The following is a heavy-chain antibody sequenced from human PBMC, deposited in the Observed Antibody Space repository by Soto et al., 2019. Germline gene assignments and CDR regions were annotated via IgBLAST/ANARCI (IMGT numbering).Heavy chain of an antibody. CDR3: AARLVRCDVLSSGDYVGWFAP. CDR2: IIPIFGTA. J-gene: IGHJ5*02. V-gene: IGHV1-69*06. CDR1: GGTFSSYA. D-gene: IGHD3-22*01. Sequence: QVQLVQSGAEVKKPGSSVKVSCKASGGTFSSYAISWVRQAPGQGLEWMGGIIPIFGTANYAQKFQGRVTVPEHKFYGAGYRASGSLKCVDRAVYDYAARLVRCDVLSSGDYVGWFAPWGQGTLYTVAS.